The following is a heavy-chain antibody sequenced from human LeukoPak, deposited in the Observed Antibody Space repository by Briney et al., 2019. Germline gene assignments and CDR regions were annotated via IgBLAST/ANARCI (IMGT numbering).Heavy chain of an antibody. J-gene: IGHJ4*02. Sequence: PGGSLRLSCAASGFTFSSYAMSWVRQAPGKGLEWVSAISGSGGSTYYADSVKGRFTISRDNSKNTLYLQMNSLRAEDTAVYYCANNRTRWYYFDYWGQGTLVTVSS. V-gene: IGHV3-23*01. CDR2: ISGSGGST. CDR3: ANNRTRWYYFDY. CDR1: GFTFSSYA. D-gene: IGHD1-14*01.